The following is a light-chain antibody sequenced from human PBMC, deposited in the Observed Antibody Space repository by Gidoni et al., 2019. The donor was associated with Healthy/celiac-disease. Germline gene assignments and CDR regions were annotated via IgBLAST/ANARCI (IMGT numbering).Light chain of an antibody. V-gene: IGKV2-28*01. CDR1: QRLLHSNGYNY. J-gene: IGKJ4*01. CDR3: MQALQTPRELT. CDR2: LGS. Sequence: DIVMTQSPLSLPVTPGEPASISCRSSQRLLHSNGYNYLDWYLQKPGQSPQLLIYLGSNRASGVPDRFSGSGSGTDFTLKISRVEAEDVGVYYGMQALQTPRELTFGGGTKVEIK.